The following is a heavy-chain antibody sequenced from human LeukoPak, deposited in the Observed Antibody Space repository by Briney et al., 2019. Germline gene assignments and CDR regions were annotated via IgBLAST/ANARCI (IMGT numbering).Heavy chain of an antibody. D-gene: IGHD3-10*01. J-gene: IGHJ4*02. Sequence: GGSLRLSCAASRFTLSSYGIHWVRQAPGKGLQWVAAISDDGGNKYYSDSMKGRFTISRDNAKNSLYLQMNSLRAEDTAVYYCARDVYYGSGSPRLDYWGQGTLVTVSS. CDR2: ISDDGGNK. CDR3: ARDVYYGSGSPRLDY. CDR1: RFTLSSYG. V-gene: IGHV3-30*03.